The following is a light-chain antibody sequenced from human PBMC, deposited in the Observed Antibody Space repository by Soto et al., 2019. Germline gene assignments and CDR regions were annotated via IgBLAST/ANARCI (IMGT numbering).Light chain of an antibody. CDR1: QSVLSSSNNRNY. J-gene: IGKJ1*01. CDR2: WAS. Sequence: DIVMTQSPDSLAVSLGERATINCKSSQSVLSSSNNRNYLAWYQQKPGQPPKLLISWASTRESGVPDRFTGSGSETDFTLSTGSLRVEDVEVYYCQQYYTASREFGQGTKVYIK. CDR3: QQYYTASRE. V-gene: IGKV4-1*01.